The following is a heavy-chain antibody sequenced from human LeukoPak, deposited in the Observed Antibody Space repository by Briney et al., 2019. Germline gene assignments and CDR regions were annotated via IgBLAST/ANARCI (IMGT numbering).Heavy chain of an antibody. V-gene: IGHV4-61*02. CDR3: ARGSGWNSFDP. CDR1: GGSINSDLYS. D-gene: IGHD6-19*01. Sequence: SETLSLTCTISGGSINSDLYSWAWIRQPAGKRLEWIGRIYTNGWTDYNPSLKSRVTISVDTSKNQFSLKLSFVTAADTAFYYCARGSGWNSFDPWGRGTLVTVSS. J-gene: IGHJ5*02. CDR2: IYTNGWT.